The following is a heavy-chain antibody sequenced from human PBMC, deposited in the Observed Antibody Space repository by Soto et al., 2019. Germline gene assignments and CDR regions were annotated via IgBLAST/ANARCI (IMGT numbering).Heavy chain of an antibody. D-gene: IGHD6-19*01. CDR3: ARDNGGWAIDY. Sequence: QVQLQESGPGLVKPSETLSLTCTVSGDSISSYHWSWIRQPPGKGLEWIGYIYYSGGTNYNPSLKSRVTISVDTSKNQFSLKLSSVTTADTAVYYCARDNGGWAIDYWGQGTLVTVSS. CDR2: IYYSGGT. J-gene: IGHJ4*02. CDR1: GDSISSYH. V-gene: IGHV4-59*13.